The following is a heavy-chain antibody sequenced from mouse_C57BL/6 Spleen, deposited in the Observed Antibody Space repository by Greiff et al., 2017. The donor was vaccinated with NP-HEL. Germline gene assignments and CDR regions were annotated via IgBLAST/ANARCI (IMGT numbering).Heavy chain of an antibody. CDR2: ISDGGSYT. Sequence: EVQLVESGGGLVKPGGSLKLSCAASGFTFSSYAMSWVRQTPEKRLEWVATISDGGSYTYYPDNVKGRFTISRDNAKNNLYLQMSHLKSEDTAMYYCARAYYYGSSYEGYFDYWGQGTTLTVSS. J-gene: IGHJ2*01. V-gene: IGHV5-4*01. CDR3: ARAYYYGSSYEGYFDY. CDR1: GFTFSSYA. D-gene: IGHD1-1*01.